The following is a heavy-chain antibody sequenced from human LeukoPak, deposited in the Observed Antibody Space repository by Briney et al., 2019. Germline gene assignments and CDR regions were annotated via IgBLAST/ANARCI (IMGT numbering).Heavy chain of an antibody. CDR3: ARGDYYYGMDV. J-gene: IGHJ6*02. CDR1: GFTVSDNY. V-gene: IGHV3-66*01. Sequence: GGSLILSCAASGFTVSDNYMSWVRQAPGKGLEWVSVIYPGGNTYFADSVKGRFTISRDNSKNTLYLQMNSLRAEDTAVYYCARGDYYYGMDVWGQGTTVTVSS. CDR2: IYPGGNT.